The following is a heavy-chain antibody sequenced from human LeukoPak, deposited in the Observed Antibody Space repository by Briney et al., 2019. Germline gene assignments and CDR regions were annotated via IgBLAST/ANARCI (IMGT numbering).Heavy chain of an antibody. D-gene: IGHD4-23*01. CDR1: GGSISSYD. V-gene: IGHV4-59*08. CDR2: IYYSGST. Sequence: SETLSLTCTVSGGSISSYDWSWVRQPPGKGLEWVGYIYYSGSTNYNASLKRRVTISVDTSKKQFSLKLSSVTAADTAVYYCARIGTVVTAMDVWGQGTTATVSS. J-gene: IGHJ6*02. CDR3: ARIGTVVTAMDV.